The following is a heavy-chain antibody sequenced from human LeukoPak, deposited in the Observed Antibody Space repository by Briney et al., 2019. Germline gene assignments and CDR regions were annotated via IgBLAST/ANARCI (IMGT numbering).Heavy chain of an antibody. CDR1: GFIFSTYA. J-gene: IGHJ5*02. D-gene: IGHD1-1*01. Sequence: GGSLRLSCAASGFIFSTYAMNWVRQAPGKGLEWISGVSNSGVSTNYADSVKGPFTISRDNSKNMLYLQMNGLRAEDTAVYYCAKDWNPSPNWFGPWGQGTLVIVSS. CDR3: AKDWNPSPNWFGP. CDR2: VSNSGVST. V-gene: IGHV3-23*01.